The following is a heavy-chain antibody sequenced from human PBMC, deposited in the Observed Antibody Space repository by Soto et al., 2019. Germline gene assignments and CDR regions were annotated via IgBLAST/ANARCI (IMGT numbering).Heavy chain of an antibody. D-gene: IGHD3-16*01. CDR2: IIPLLNTR. Sequence: QVQLVQSGAEVKKPGSSVKVSCKASGETFSTYGITWVRQAPGQGLEWVGGIIPLLNTRNSAQKLQGRVTISVDESANIAYMELISLKADDTAVYFCARNRSYSDQNAYFQNLDLWGQGTLVTVSS. J-gene: IGHJ5*02. CDR3: ARNRSYSDQNAYFQNLDL. CDR1: GETFSTYG. V-gene: IGHV1-69*01.